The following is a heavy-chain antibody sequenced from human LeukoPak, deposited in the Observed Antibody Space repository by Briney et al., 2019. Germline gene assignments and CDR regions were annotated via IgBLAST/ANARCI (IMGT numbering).Heavy chain of an antibody. CDR3: ARYAREIRGYCSSTSCYGRFDY. CDR1: GGSINSGGYY. CDR2: TYYSGST. J-gene: IGHJ4*02. Sequence: PQTLSLTCTVSGGSINSGGYYWSWIRQHPGKGLEWIGYTYYSGSTYYNPSLKSRVTISVDTSKNQFSLKLSSVTAADTAVYYCARYAREIRGYCSSTSCYGRFDYWGQGTLVTVSS. D-gene: IGHD2-2*01. V-gene: IGHV4-31*03.